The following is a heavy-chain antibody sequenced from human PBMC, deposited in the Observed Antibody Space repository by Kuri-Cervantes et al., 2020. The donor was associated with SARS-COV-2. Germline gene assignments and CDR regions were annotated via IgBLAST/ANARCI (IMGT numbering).Heavy chain of an antibody. CDR1: GGSISSYC. CDR3: ARDSPPDYYDSSGYDAFDI. CDR2: IYTSGST. Sequence: GSLRLSCTVSGGSISSYCWSWIRQPAGKGLEWIGRIYTSGSTNYNPSLKSRVTMSVDTSKNQFSLKLSSVTAADTAVYYCARDSPPDYYDSSGYDAFDIWGQGTMVTVSS. V-gene: IGHV4-4*07. J-gene: IGHJ3*02. D-gene: IGHD3-22*01.